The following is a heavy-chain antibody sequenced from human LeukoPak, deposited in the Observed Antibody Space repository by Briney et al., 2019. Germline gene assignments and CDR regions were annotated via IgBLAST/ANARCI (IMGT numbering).Heavy chain of an antibody. Sequence: GGSLRLSCAASGFTFSSYSMNWVRQAPGKGLEWVSSLSTSSSYIYYADSVKGRFTISRDNSKNTLYLQMNSLRAEDTAVYYCARTGNPAIGEYWGQGTLVTVSS. CDR1: GFTFSSYS. J-gene: IGHJ4*02. V-gene: IGHV3-21*04. CDR2: LSTSSSYI. D-gene: IGHD1-1*01. CDR3: ARTGNPAIGEY.